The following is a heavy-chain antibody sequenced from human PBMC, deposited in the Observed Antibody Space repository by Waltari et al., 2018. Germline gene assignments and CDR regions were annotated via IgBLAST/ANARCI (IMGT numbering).Heavy chain of an antibody. D-gene: IGHD4-4*01. CDR1: GNTFNNYF. CDR3: AREGTNAIDYKNFDY. CDR2: ISPLGAKT. Sequence: QLPLVQSGAEVKKPGASVKISCMASGNTFNNYFLHWVRQAPGQGLEWMGAISPLGAKTDYPQRFRGRVTITRDTSTNTVYMDLSSLTSGDTAVYYCAREGTNAIDYKNFDYYGQGTLVNVSS. J-gene: IGHJ4*02. V-gene: IGHV1-46*02.